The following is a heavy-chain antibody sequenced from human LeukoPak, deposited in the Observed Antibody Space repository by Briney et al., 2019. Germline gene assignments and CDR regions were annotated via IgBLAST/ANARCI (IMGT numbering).Heavy chain of an antibody. CDR2: INHSGST. CDR3: AGGIAARRVGYFDY. J-gene: IGHJ4*02. CDR1: GGSFSGYY. V-gene: IGHV4-34*01. Sequence: SETLSLTCAVYGGSFSGYYWSWIRQPPGKGLEWIGEINHSGSTNYNPSLKSRVTISVDTSKNQFSLKLSSVTAADTAVYYCAGGIAARRVGYFDYWGQGTLVTVSS. D-gene: IGHD6-6*01.